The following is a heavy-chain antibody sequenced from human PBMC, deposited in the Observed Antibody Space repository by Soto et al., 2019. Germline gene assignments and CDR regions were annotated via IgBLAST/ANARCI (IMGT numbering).Heavy chain of an antibody. Sequence: QVQVVESGGGVVQPGRSLRLSCAASGFAFSNFGMHWVRQVPGKGLEWVAVIWHSGKNKVYADYAKGPLTISRENSKNILYLEINSLRVEDTAVYYCARDPGQDEAMDYWGQGTLVTVSS. CDR3: ARDPGQDEAMDY. CDR1: GFAFSNFG. CDR2: IWHSGKNK. V-gene: IGHV3-33*01. J-gene: IGHJ4*02.